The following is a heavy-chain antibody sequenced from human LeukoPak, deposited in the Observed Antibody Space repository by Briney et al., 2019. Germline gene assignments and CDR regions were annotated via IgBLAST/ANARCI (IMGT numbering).Heavy chain of an antibody. D-gene: IGHD3-9*01. CDR2: ISGNGGST. Sequence: GGSLRLSCAASGFTFTNHAMQRVRQAPGKGLEYVSAISGNGGSTYYANSVKGRFTISRDNSKNTVYLQMDSLRAEDMAVYYCARAGVIRYVAWLINYYMDVWGKGTTVTVSS. CDR1: GFTFTNHA. V-gene: IGHV3-64*01. CDR3: ARAGVIRYVAWLINYYMDV. J-gene: IGHJ6*03.